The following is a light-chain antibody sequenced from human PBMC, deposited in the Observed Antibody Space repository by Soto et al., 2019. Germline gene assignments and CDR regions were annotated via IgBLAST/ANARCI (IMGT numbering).Light chain of an antibody. CDR2: DVS. V-gene: IGLV2-14*01. CDR3: SSYTSSSSHCV. CDR1: SSDVGGYNY. Sequence: QSVLTQPASVSGSPGQSITISCTGTSSDVGGYNYVSWYQQHPGKAPKLMIYDVSNRPSGVSNRFSGSKSGNTASLTISGLRAEDEADYYCSSYTSSSSHCVCGTGTKVTVL. J-gene: IGLJ1*01.